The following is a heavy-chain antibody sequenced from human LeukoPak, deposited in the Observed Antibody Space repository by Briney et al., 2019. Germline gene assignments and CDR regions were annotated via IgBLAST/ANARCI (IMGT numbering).Heavy chain of an antibody. CDR2: ISGSGDST. J-gene: IGHJ4*02. D-gene: IGHD1-26*01. CDR1: GFTFGTYA. Sequence: GGSLRLSCTASGFTFGTYAMTWVRQAPGKGLEWVSSISGSGDSTYYADSVKGRFTISRDNSKNTLYLQMNSLRADDTALYHCARDSGSYLQPTDYWGQGTLVTVSS. V-gene: IGHV3-23*01. CDR3: ARDSGSYLQPTDY.